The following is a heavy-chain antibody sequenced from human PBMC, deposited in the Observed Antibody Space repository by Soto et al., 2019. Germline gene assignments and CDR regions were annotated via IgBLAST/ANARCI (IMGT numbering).Heavy chain of an antibody. CDR3: ATTDCGGDCYTRNYYYYGMDV. CDR1: GVTFSSYT. Sequence: ASVKVSCKASGVTFSSYTISWVRQAPGQGLEWMGRIIAIHGIANYAQKFQGRVTITTDKSTSTAYMELSSLRSEDTAVYYCATTDCGGDCYTRNYYYYGMDVWGQGTTVTVSS. D-gene: IGHD2-21*02. CDR2: IIAIHGIA. J-gene: IGHJ6*02. V-gene: IGHV1-69*02.